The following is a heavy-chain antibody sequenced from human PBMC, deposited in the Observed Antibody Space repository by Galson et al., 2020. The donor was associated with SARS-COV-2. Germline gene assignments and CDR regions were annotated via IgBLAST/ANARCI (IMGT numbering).Heavy chain of an antibody. J-gene: IGHJ6*02. CDR3: ARSHPGSSYLDYYYYGMDV. Sequence: SVKVSCKASGGTFSSYAISWVRQAPGQGLEWMGGIIPIFGTANYAQKFQGRVTITADESTSTAYMELSSLRSEDTAVYYCARSHPGSSYLDYYYYGMDVWGQGTTVTVSS. CDR1: GGTFSSYA. CDR2: IIPIFGTA. V-gene: IGHV1-69*13. D-gene: IGHD6-6*01.